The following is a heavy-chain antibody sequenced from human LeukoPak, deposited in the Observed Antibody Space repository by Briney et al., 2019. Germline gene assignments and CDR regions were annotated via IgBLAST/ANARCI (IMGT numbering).Heavy chain of an antibody. Sequence: GGSLRLSCAASGFTFSSYAMSWVRQAPGKGLEWVSAISGSGGSTYYADSVKGRFTISRDNSKNTPYLQMNSLRAEDTAVYYCANFNVLRFLEWLPPVDAFDIWGQGTMVTVSS. CDR3: ANFNVLRFLEWLPPVDAFDI. D-gene: IGHD3-3*01. CDR2: ISGSGGST. V-gene: IGHV3-23*01. J-gene: IGHJ3*02. CDR1: GFTFSSYA.